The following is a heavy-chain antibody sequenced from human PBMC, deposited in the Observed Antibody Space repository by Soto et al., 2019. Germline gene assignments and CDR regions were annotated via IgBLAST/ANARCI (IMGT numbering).Heavy chain of an antibody. J-gene: IGHJ4*01. CDR1: GFTFTNAW. CDR2: IKSKTDGGTT. V-gene: IGHV3-15*07. CDR3: TTDSYSTIIIVRFDY. Sequence: PGGSLRLSCAASGFTFTNAWINWVRQAPGKGLEWVGRIKSKTDGGTTDYAEPVKGRFDISRDDSNNMVYLQMNSLKIEDTAIYYCTTDSYSTIIIVRFDYWGHGTLVTVSS. D-gene: IGHD2-8*01.